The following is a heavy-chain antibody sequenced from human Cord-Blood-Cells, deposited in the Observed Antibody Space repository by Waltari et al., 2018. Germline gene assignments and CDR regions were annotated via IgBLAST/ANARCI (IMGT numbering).Heavy chain of an antibody. J-gene: IGHJ2*01. V-gene: IGHV1-3*01. CDR1: GYTFTSYA. Sequence: QVQLVQSGAEVKKPGASVKVSCKASGYTFTSYAMHWVRQAPGPRLEWMGWINAGNGNTKYSQKFQGRVTITRDTSASTAYMELSSLRSEDTAVYYCARKWYTMVRGVIMADWYFDLWGRGTLVTVSS. CDR2: INAGNGNT. CDR3: ARKWYTMVRGVIMADWYFDL. D-gene: IGHD3-10*01.